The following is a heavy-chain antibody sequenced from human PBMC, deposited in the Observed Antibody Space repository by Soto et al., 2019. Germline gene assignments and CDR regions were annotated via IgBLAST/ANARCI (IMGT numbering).Heavy chain of an antibody. CDR2: IYYSGST. J-gene: IGHJ6*02. CDR1: GGSISSSRYY. CDR3: ATKTWGGWEDGMDV. D-gene: IGHD6-19*01. Sequence: QLQLQESGPGLVKPSETLSLTCTVSGGSISSSRYYWGWIRQPPGKGLEWIGSIYYSGSTYYNPSLKSRVTISVDTSKNQFSLKLSSVTAADTAVYYCATKTWGGWEDGMDVWGQGTTVTVSS. V-gene: IGHV4-39*01.